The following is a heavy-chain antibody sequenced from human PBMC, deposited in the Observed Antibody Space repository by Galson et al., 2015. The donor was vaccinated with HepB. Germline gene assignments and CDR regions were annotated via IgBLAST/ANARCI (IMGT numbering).Heavy chain of an antibody. Sequence: SLRLSCAASGFTFNNYGMHWVRQAPGKGLEWVALISFDGSRKYYADSVRGRFTVSRDNSKNTVDLQMNTLRAEDTALYYCAHDVGRIARVPSYWGQGSLVTVSS. CDR2: ISFDGSRK. J-gene: IGHJ4*02. CDR1: GFTFNNYG. V-gene: IGHV3-30*18. CDR3: AHDVGRIARVPSY. D-gene: IGHD6-13*01.